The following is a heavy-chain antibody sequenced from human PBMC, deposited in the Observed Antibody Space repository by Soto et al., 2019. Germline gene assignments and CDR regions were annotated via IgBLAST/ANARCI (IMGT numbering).Heavy chain of an antibody. CDR3: ASTRLRFLEWLADYYYYGMDV. CDR2: IWYDGSNK. J-gene: IGHJ6*02. D-gene: IGHD3-3*01. V-gene: IGHV3-33*01. Sequence: GGSLRLSCAASGFTFSSYGMHWVRQAPGRGLEWVAVIWYDGSNKYYADSVKGRFTISRDNSKNTLYLQMNSLRAEDTAVYYCASTRLRFLEWLADYYYYGMDVWGQGTTVTVSS. CDR1: GFTFSSYG.